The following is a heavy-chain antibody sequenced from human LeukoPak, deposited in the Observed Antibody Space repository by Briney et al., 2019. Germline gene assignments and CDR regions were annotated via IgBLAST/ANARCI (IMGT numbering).Heavy chain of an antibody. CDR3: ARDLSSSWYVNYYGMDV. D-gene: IGHD6-13*01. CDR2: IIPIFGTA. V-gene: IGHV1-69*05. CDR1: GGTFSSYA. Sequence: SVKVSCKASGGTFSSYAISWVRQAPGQGLEWMGGIIPIFGTANYAQKFQGRVTITTDESTSTAYMELSSLRAEDTAVYYCARDLSSSWYVNYYGMDVWGQGTTVTVSS. J-gene: IGHJ6*02.